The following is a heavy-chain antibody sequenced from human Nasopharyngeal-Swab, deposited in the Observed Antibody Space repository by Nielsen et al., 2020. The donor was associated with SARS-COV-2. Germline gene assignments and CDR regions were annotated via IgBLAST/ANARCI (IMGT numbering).Heavy chain of an antibody. CDR1: GLTFSSYS. V-gene: IGHV3-48*04. CDR2: ISSSSSTI. CDR3: ARDARLTIFGVDPPGYYGMDV. J-gene: IGHJ6*02. Sequence: GGSLRLSCAASGLTFSSYSLNWVRQAPGKGLEWVSFISSSSSTIKYADSVKGRFTISRDNAKNSLYLQMNSLRAEDTAVYYCARDARLTIFGVDPPGYYGMDVWGQGTTVTVSS. D-gene: IGHD3-3*01.